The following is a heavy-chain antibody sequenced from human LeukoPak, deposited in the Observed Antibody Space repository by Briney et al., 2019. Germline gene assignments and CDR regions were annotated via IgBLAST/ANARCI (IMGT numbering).Heavy chain of an antibody. V-gene: IGHV1-46*01. CDR2: INPSGGST. D-gene: IGHD3-22*01. CDR1: GYTFTRYY. CDR3: ASTPYDSSGYYHNYYYMDV. J-gene: IGHJ6*03. Sequence: PGASVKVSCKASGYTFTRYYMHWVRQAPGQGLEWMGMINPSGGSTSYAQKFQGRVTMTRDTATSTVYMELSSLRSENTAVYYCASTPYDSSGYYHNYYYMDVWGKGTTVTVSS.